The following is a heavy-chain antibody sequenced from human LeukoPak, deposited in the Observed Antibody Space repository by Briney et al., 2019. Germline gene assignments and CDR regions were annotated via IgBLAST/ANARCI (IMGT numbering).Heavy chain of an antibody. Sequence: GGSLRLSCAASGFTVSSNYMTWVRQAPGKGLEWVSGISGSGSVTHYADSAKGRFTITRDNSKNTLFLQMNSLRDEDSAVYYCAKGTSNGWYYFDYWGQGTLVTVAS. V-gene: IGHV3-23*01. D-gene: IGHD6-19*01. CDR3: AKGTSNGWYYFDY. CDR2: ISGSGSVT. CDR1: GFTVSSNY. J-gene: IGHJ4*02.